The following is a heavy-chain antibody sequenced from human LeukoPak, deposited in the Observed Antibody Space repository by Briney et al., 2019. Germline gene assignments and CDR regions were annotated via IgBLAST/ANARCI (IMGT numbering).Heavy chain of an antibody. Sequence: PSETLSLTCAVSGGSISTGGYYWGWIRQPPGKGLEWIANIYYSGTTYDNPSLKSRVTMSVDMSKNQFSLRLTSVTAADTAVYYCARDPELEFWGQGILVTVSS. CDR2: IYYSGTT. V-gene: IGHV4-39*07. J-gene: IGHJ4*02. D-gene: IGHD1-14*01. CDR1: GGSISTGGYY. CDR3: ARDPELEF.